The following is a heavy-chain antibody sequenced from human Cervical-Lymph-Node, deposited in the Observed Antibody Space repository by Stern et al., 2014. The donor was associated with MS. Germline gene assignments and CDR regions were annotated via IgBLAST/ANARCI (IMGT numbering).Heavy chain of an antibody. CDR2: IYPGDSDT. D-gene: IGHD1-26*01. J-gene: IGHJ4*02. CDR1: GYSFTSYW. Sequence: VQLVESGAEVKKPGESLKISCKGSGYSFTSYWIGWVRQMPGKGLEWMGIIYPGDSDTRYSPSFQGQVTISADKSISTAYLQWSSLKASDTAMYYCARGEDLVGAPQHFDYWGQGTLVTVSS. V-gene: IGHV5-51*01. CDR3: ARGEDLVGAPQHFDY.